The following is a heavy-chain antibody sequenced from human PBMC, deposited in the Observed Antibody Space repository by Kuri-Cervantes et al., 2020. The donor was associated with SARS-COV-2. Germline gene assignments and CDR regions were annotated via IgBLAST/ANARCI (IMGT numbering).Heavy chain of an antibody. CDR2: IKSKTDGGTT. V-gene: IGHV3-15*01. D-gene: IGHD6-13*01. CDR3: AKGIPGIAAAWDY. CDR1: GFTFSNAW. Sequence: GESLKISCAASGFTFSNAWMSWVRQAPGKGLEWVGRIKSKTDGGTTDYAAPVKGRFTISRDDSKNTLYLQMNSLRAEDTAVYYCAKGIPGIAAAWDYWGQGTLVTVSS. J-gene: IGHJ4*02.